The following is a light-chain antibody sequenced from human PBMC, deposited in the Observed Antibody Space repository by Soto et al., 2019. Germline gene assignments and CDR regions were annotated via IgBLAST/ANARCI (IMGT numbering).Light chain of an antibody. CDR3: SSFTSSSSYV. CDR2: DVS. V-gene: IGLV2-14*01. CDR1: SSDVGGYDY. J-gene: IGLJ1*01. Sequence: QSVLTQPASVSGSPGQSITISCTGSSSDVGGYDYVSWYQQYPGKAPTLMIHDVSNRPSGVSNRFSGSKSGNTASLTISGLQAEDEADYYCSSFTSSSSYVFGRGNKVTV.